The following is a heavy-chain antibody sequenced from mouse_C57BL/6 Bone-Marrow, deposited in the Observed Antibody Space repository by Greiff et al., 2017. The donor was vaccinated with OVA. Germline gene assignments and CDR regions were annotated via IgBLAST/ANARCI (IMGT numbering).Heavy chain of an antibody. J-gene: IGHJ3*01. V-gene: IGHV1-74*01. CDR1: GYTFTSYW. CDR3: AISLYSNYVWFAY. Sequence: QVQLQQPGAELVKPGASVKVSCKASGYTFTSYWMHWVKQRPGQGLEWIGRIHPSDSDTNYNQKFTGKATLTVDKSSSTAYMLLSSLTSEDSAVYYCAISLYSNYVWFAYWGQGTLVTVSA. CDR2: IHPSDSDT. D-gene: IGHD2-5*01.